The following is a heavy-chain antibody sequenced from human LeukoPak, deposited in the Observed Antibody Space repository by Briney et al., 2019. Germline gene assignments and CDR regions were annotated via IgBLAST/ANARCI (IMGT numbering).Heavy chain of an antibody. D-gene: IGHD4-23*01. J-gene: IGHJ5*02. CDR1: GGSMRSDSSF. Sequence: MPSQTLSLTCSVSGGSMRSDSSFWSWIRQPAGKGLEWIGRIYATGNTNYNPSLERRVTISVDTSKNQFSLELTSVTAADTAVYYCARELGSDYGGYSPWGQGTLVTVSS. CDR2: IYATGNT. V-gene: IGHV4-61*02. CDR3: ARELGSDYGGYSP.